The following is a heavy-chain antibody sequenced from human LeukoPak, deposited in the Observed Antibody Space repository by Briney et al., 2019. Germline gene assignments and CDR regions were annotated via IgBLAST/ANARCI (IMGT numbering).Heavy chain of an antibody. V-gene: IGHV4-30-4*08. CDR3: ARGAGFCSSTSCSDAFDI. D-gene: IGHD2-2*03. CDR1: GGSISSGDYY. CDR2: IYYSGST. J-gene: IGHJ3*02. Sequence: SQTLSLTCTVSGGSISSGDYYWSWIRQPPGKGLEWIGYIYYSGSTYYNPSLKSRVTTSVDTSKNQFSLILTSVTAADTAVYYCARGAGFCSSTSCSDAFDIWGQGTMVTVSS.